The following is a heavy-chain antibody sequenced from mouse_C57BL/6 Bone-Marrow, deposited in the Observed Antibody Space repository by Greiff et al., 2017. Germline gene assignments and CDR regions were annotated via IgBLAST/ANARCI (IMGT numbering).Heavy chain of an antibody. CDR3: ASYGGYYFDY. J-gene: IGHJ2*01. CDR2: IDPSDSYT. Sequence: QVQLQQPGAELVKPGASVKLSCKASGYTFTSYWMQWVKQRPGQGLEWIGEIDPSDSYTNYNQKFKGKATLTVDTSSSTAYMQRSSLTSEDSAVYYCASYGGYYFDYWGQGTTLTVSS. D-gene: IGHD1-2*01. CDR1: GYTFTSYW. V-gene: IGHV1-50*01.